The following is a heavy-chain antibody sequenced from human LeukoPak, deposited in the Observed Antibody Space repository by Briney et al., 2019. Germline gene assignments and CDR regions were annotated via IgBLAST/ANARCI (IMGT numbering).Heavy chain of an antibody. J-gene: IGHJ4*02. D-gene: IGHD1-1*01. CDR2: IYYSGST. V-gene: IGHV4-31*03. CDR3: ARVPRYNKTFDY. Sequence: PSQTLSLTCTVSGGSISSGDYYWSWIRQHPGKGLEWIGYIYYSGSTYYNPSLKSRVTISVDTSKNQFSLKLSSVTAADTAVYYCARVPRYNKTFDYWGQGTLVTVSS. CDR1: GGSISSGDYY.